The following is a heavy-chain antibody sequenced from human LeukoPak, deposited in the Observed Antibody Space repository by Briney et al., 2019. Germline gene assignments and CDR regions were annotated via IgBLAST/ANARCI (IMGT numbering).Heavy chain of an antibody. J-gene: IGHJ4*02. D-gene: IGHD6-13*01. V-gene: IGHV4-39*01. CDR2: IYYSGST. CDR1: GGSISSSSYY. Sequence: SETLSLTCTVSGGSISSSSYYWGWIRPPPGKGLEWIGSIYYSGSTYYNPSLKSRVTISVDTSKNQFSLKLSSVTAADTAVYYCARHSSPLNYFDYWGQGTLVTVSS. CDR3: ARHSSPLNYFDY.